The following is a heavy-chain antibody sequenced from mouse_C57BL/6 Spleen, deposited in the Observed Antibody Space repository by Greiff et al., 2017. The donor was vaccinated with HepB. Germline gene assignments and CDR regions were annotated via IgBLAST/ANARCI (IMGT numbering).Heavy chain of an antibody. D-gene: IGHD1-1*01. Sequence: VQLKESGPGLVKPSQSLSLTCSVTGYSITSGYYWNWIRQFPGNKLEWMGYISYDGSKNYNPSLKNRIAITRDTSKNQFFLKLNSVTTEDTATYYCASPYYYGSSYDAMDYWGQGTSVTVSS. CDR2: ISYDGSK. CDR1: GYSITSGYY. V-gene: IGHV3-6*01. CDR3: ASPYYYGSSYDAMDY. J-gene: IGHJ4*01.